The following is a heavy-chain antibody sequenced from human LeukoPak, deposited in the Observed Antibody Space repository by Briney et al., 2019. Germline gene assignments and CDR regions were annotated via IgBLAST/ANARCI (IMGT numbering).Heavy chain of an antibody. Sequence: ASVKVSCKASGYTYTGYYMHWVRQAPGQGLELMGWINPNSGGTNYAQKFQGRVTMTRDTSISTAYIELSRLRTDDTAVYYCARDSNGDGPYYYYYMDVWGKGTTVTVSS. CDR3: ARDSNGDGPYYYYYMDV. J-gene: IGHJ6*03. CDR1: GYTYTGYY. CDR2: INPNSGGT. D-gene: IGHD4-17*01. V-gene: IGHV1-2*02.